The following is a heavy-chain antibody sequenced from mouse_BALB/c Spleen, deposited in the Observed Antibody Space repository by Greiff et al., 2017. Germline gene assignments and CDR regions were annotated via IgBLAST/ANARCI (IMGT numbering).Heavy chain of an antibody. Sequence: EVHLVESGGGLVKPGGSLKLSCAASGFTFSSYAMSWVRQSPEKRLEWVAEISSGGSYTYYPDTVTGRFTISRDNAKNTLYLEMSSLRSEDTAMYYCASATTDYAMDYWGQGTSVTVSS. CDR3: ASATTDYAMDY. V-gene: IGHV5-9-4*01. CDR2: ISSGGSYT. D-gene: IGHD1-1*01. J-gene: IGHJ4*01. CDR1: GFTFSSYA.